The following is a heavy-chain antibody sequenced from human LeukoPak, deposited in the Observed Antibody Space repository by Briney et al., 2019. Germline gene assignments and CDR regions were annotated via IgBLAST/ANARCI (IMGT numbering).Heavy chain of an antibody. CDR2: IKQDGSDK. J-gene: IGHJ4*02. CDR3: ARGRKFYDY. Sequence: AGGSLRLSCAASGFTFSNYWMSWVRQAPGKGLEWVANIKQDGSDKDYVDSVKGRFTISRDNAKNSLYLQMNSLRAEDTAVFHCARGRKFYDYWGQGTLVSVSS. CDR1: GFTFSNYW. V-gene: IGHV3-7*04. D-gene: IGHD1-14*01.